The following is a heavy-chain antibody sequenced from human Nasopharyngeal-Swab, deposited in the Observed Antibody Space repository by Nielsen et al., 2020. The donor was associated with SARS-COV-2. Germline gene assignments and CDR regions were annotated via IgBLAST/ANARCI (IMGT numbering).Heavy chain of an antibody. CDR1: RYSFSTYW. V-gene: IGHV5-51*01. CDR3: ARLYGGYVDY. D-gene: IGHD4/OR15-4a*01. J-gene: IGHJ4*02. CDR2: IYPGDSTT. Sequence: LKISCQGSRYSFSTYWIGWVPQMPGKGLEWMGIIYPGDSTTKYRPSFQGQVTISADKSISTAYLQWSSLKASDTAMYFCARLYGGYVDYWGQGTLVTVSS.